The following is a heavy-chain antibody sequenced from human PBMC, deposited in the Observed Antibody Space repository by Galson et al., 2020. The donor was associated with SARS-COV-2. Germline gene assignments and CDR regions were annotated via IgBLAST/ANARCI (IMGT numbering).Heavy chain of an antibody. D-gene: IGHD6-13*01. CDR2: IYYSGST. V-gene: IGHV4-59*08. Sequence: ETSENLSLTCTVSGGSISRYYWSWIRQPPGKGLEWIGCIYYSGSTNYNPSLKSRVTISVDTSKNQLSLKLSSVTAADTAVYYCARHMHITAGGMSKTYFYYGMDVWGQGTTVTVSS. CDR3: ARHMHITAGGMSKTYFYYGMDV. J-gene: IGHJ6*02. CDR1: GGSISRYY.